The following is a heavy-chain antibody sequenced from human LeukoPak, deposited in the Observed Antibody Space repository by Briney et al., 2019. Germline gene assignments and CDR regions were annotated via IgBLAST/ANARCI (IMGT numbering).Heavy chain of an antibody. J-gene: IGHJ4*01. CDR3: AKKGGSSGRYDYLDY. CDR2: ISSGENTK. CDR1: GFTFSCCA. D-gene: IGHD6-19*01. Sequence: GRSLRLSCAASGFTFSCCAIHWVRQAPGRGLEWVAVISSGENTKFYADSVKGRFTVYRDNSKKTVWLQMNSLRAEDTAVYYCAKKGGSSGRYDYLDYWGQGTLVTVSS. V-gene: IGHV3-30-3*02.